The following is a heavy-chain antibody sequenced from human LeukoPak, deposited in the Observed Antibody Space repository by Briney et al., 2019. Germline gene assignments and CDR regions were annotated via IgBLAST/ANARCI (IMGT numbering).Heavy chain of an antibody. CDR2: IIPIFGIA. D-gene: IGHD3-3*01. CDR1: GGTFSSYA. Sequence: ASVKVSCKASGGTFSSYAISWVRQASGQGLEWMGRIIPIFGIANYAQKFQGRVTITADKSTSTAYMELSSLRSEDTAVYYCAREGRYYDFWSANYGMDVWGQGTTVTVSS. V-gene: IGHV1-69*04. J-gene: IGHJ6*02. CDR3: AREGRYYDFWSANYGMDV.